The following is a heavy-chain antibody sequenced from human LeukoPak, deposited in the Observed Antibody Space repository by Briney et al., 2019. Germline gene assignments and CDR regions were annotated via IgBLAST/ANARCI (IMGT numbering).Heavy chain of an antibody. Sequence: SQTLSLTCAISGDSVSSNSAAWNWIRQSPSRGLEWLGRTYYRSKWYNEYAVSVKSRITINPDTSKNQFSLQLNSVTPEDTAVYYCAKSRGVAVPASLDYWGQGTLVTVSS. J-gene: IGHJ4*02. CDR3: AKSRGVAVPASLDY. D-gene: IGHD6-19*01. CDR2: TYYRSKWYN. V-gene: IGHV6-1*01. CDR1: GDSVSSNSAA.